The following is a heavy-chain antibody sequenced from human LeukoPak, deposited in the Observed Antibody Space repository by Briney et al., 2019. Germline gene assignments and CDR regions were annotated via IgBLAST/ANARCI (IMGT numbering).Heavy chain of an antibody. D-gene: IGHD3-22*01. V-gene: IGHV1-2*04. CDR2: INPNSGGT. CDR3: ARVGKRITMIVVVNDAFDI. CDR1: GYTFTGYY. Sequence: ASVKVSCKASGYTFTGYYMHWVRQAPGQGLEWMGWINPNSGGTNYAQKFQGWVTMTRDTSISTAYMELSRLRSDDTAVYYCARVGKRITMIVVVNDAFDIWGQGTMVTASS. J-gene: IGHJ3*02.